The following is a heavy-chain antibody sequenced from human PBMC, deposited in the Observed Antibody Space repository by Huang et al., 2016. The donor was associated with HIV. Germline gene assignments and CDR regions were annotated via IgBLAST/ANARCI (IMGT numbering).Heavy chain of an antibody. CDR2: IYSTGST. J-gene: IGHJ6*03. CDR3: SRRAHPGIAAAGTKYFYNMDV. D-gene: IGHD6-13*01. Sequence: QVQLEESGPGLVKPSQTLSLTCTVSGGSISSANYYWGWIRQPAGKGLEWIGHIYSTGSTDYNPSLKRRLSISVDPSKNQLSLELSSVTATDTAVYYCSRRAHPGIAAAGTKYFYNMDVWGKGTTVTVSS. CDR1: GGSISSANYY. V-gene: IGHV4-61*09.